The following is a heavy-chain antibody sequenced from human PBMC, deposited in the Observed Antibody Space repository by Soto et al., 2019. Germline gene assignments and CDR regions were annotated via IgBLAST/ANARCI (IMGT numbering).Heavy chain of an antibody. J-gene: IGHJ6*02. CDR3: AREPGARRYYYYYGMDV. Sequence: EASVKVSCKASGYTFTSYAMHWVRQAPGQRLEWMGWINAGNGNTKYSQKFQGRVTITRDTSASTAYMELSSLRSEDTAVYYCAREPGARRYYYYYGMDVWGQGTTVTVSS. CDR2: INAGNGNT. V-gene: IGHV1-3*01. D-gene: IGHD6-6*01. CDR1: GYTFTSYA.